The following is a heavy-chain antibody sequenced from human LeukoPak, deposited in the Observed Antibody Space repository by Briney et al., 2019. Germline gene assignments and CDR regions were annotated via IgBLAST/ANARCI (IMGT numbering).Heavy chain of an antibody. CDR2: IYTSGST. J-gene: IGHJ5*02. CDR3: ARQGSGWYGMVWFDP. Sequence: PSETLSLTCAVSGGSISSGSYYWSWIRQPAGKGLEWIGRIYTSGSTNYNPSLKSRVTISVDTSKNQFSLKLSSVTAADTAVYYCARQGSGWYGMVWFDPWGQGTLVTVSS. D-gene: IGHD6-19*01. V-gene: IGHV4-61*02. CDR1: GGSISSGSYY.